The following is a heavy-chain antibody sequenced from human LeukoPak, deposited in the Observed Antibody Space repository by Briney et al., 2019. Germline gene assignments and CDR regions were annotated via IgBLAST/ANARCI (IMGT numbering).Heavy chain of an antibody. J-gene: IGHJ4*02. Sequence: PGGXXRLSCAASGFTFSGSAMHWVRQASGKGLEWVGRIRSKANSYATAYAASVKGRFTISRDDSKNTAYLQMNSLKTEDTAVYYCTSMVASFDYWGQGTLVTVSS. D-gene: IGHD5-12*01. CDR3: TSMVASFDY. CDR2: IRSKANSYAT. V-gene: IGHV3-73*01. CDR1: GFTFSGSA.